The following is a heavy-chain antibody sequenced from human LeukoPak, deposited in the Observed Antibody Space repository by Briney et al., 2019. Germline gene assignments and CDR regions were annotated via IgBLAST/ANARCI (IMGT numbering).Heavy chain of an antibody. D-gene: IGHD1-26*01. CDR3: AKWGGNYYYGMDV. J-gene: IGHJ6*04. V-gene: IGHV3-23*01. CDR1: GLSFSSFG. Sequence: GGSLRLSCAASGLSFSSFGMSWVRQGPARGLEWVSNIRGNGETLYADSVKGRFTISRDNSKNTLFLQMNSLRAEDTAVYYCAKWGGNYYYGMDVWGKGTTVTVSS. CDR2: IRGNGET.